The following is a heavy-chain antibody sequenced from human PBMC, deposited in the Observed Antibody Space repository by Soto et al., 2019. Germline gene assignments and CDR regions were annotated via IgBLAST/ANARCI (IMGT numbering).Heavy chain of an antibody. CDR2: ITPIFGTA. D-gene: IGHD3-22*01. CDR1: GGTFSSYA. CDR3: ARVENYDSSGTLDY. V-gene: IGHV1-69*01. Sequence: QVQLVQSGAEVKKPGSSVKVSCKASGGTFSSYAISWVRQAPGQGLEWMGGITPIFGTANYAQKFQGRVTITAAESTSTGYMELSSMRSEDTAVYYCARVENYDSSGTLDYWGQGTVVTVSS. J-gene: IGHJ4*02.